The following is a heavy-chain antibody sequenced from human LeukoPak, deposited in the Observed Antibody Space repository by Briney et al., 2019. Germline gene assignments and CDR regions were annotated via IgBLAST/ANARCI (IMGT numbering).Heavy chain of an antibody. CDR2: IYPGDSDT. D-gene: IGHD3-16*01. V-gene: IGHV5-51*01. CDR3: ARRSGGFDY. CDR1: GYTFTTYW. Sequence: GASLQISCKGSGYTFTTYWIGWVRQMPGKGLELMGIIYPGDSDTRYSPSFQGQVTISADKSISTAYLQWSSLRASDTAMYYCARRSGGFDYWGQGTLVTVSS. J-gene: IGHJ4*02.